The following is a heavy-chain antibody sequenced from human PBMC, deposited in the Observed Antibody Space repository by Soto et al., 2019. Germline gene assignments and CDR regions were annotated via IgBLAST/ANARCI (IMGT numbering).Heavy chain of an antibody. V-gene: IGHV6-1*01. Sequence: TLSLTCAISGDSVSANNAAWNWIRQSPSRGLEWLGRTYFRSKWNYDYAESVKSRLTITPDTTNNQISLQLNSVIPEGAAVYYCVRQPLANLALYGMDVWGQGTTVTVSS. CDR3: VRQPLANLALYGMDV. D-gene: IGHD6-6*01. CDR1: GDSVSANNAA. J-gene: IGHJ6*02. CDR2: TYFRSKWNY.